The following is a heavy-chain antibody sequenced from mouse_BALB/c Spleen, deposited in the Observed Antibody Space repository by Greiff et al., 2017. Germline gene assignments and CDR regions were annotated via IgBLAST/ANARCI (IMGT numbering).Heavy chain of an antibody. Sequence: EVKVVESGGGLVKPGGSLKLSCAASGFTFSDYYMYWVRQTPEKRLEWVATISDGGSYTYYPDSVKGRFTISRDNAKNNLYLQMSSLKSEDTAMYYCARGSSYNTDYWGQGTTLTVAS. CDR2: ISDGGSYT. CDR1: GFTFSDYY. V-gene: IGHV5-4*02. J-gene: IGHJ2*01. D-gene: IGHD1-1*01. CDR3: ARGSSYNTDY.